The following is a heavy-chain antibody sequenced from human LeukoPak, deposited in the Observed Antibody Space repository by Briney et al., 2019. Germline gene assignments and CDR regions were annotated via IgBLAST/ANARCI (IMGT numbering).Heavy chain of an antibody. D-gene: IGHD3-22*01. CDR2: INSDGSST. CDR1: GFTFSRYW. J-gene: IGHJ6*02. V-gene: IGHV3-74*01. Sequence: GSLRLSCAASGFTFSRYWMHWVRQAPGKGLVWVSRINSDGSSTSYADSVKGRFTISRDNAKNTLFLQMNSLRAEDTAVYYCARSHYYDSSGYYYYYYGMDVWGQGTTVTVSS. CDR3: ARSHYYDSSGYYYYYYGMDV.